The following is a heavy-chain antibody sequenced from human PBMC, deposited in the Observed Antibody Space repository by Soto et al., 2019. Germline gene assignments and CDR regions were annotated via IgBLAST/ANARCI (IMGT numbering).Heavy chain of an antibody. V-gene: IGHV4-30-2*01. CDR1: GGSISSGGYS. CDR2: IYHSGST. J-gene: IGHJ4*02. Sequence: SETLSLTCAVSGGSISSGGYSWSWIRQPPGKGLEWIGYIYHSGSTYYNPSLKSRVTISVDRSKNQFSLKLSSVTAADTAVYYCARGPHDSSGYYPRPPSYYFDYWGQGTLVTVSS. CDR3: ARGPHDSSGYYPRPPSYYFDY. D-gene: IGHD3-22*01.